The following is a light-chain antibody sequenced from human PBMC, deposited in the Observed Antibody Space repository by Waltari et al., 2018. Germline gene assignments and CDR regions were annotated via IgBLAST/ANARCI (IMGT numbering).Light chain of an antibody. CDR2: GAS. CDR1: QSVGRT. V-gene: IGKV3-20*01. Sequence: EIVLTQSPGTLSLSPGERATPSCRTSQSVGRTLAWYQQKPGQAPSLLIYGASIRATGIPYRFSGSGSGTDFSLTISRLEPEDFAVYYCQHYVRLPVTFGQGTKVEIK. CDR3: QHYVRLPVT. J-gene: IGKJ1*01.